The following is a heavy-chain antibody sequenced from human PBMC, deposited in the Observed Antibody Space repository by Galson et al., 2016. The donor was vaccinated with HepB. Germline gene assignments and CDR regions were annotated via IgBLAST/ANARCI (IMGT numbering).Heavy chain of an antibody. J-gene: IGHJ3*01. V-gene: IGHV1-2*02. CDR1: GYSLSDYN. CDR2: INPDTGAS. CDR3: AREGDIVVPVSADDAFDL. Sequence: SVKVSCKASGYSLSDYNLHWVRQAPGQGLEWMGWINPDTGASNCTQRFQGRVFMASDTSISTAYLGLRSLRSGDTATYYCAREGDIVVPVSADDAFDLWGQGTMVTV. D-gene: IGHD2-15*01.